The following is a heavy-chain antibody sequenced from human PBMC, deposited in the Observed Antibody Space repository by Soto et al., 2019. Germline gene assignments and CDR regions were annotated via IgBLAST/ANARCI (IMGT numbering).Heavy chain of an antibody. CDR1: GGSFSTYT. Sequence: QVQLVQSGAEVKKPGSSVKVSCKASGGSFSTYTINWVRQAPGQGLEWMGRIIPVIGIGNYEQKFKGRVTITADKSTSTAYMELSSLRSEDTAVYYCVGEDYDYYYLDVWGKGTTVTVSS. V-gene: IGHV1-69*08. J-gene: IGHJ6*03. CDR2: IIPVIGIG. CDR3: VGEDYDYYYLDV.